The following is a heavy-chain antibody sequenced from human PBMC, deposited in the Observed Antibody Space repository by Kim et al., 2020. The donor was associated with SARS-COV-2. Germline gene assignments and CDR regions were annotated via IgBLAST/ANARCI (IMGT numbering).Heavy chain of an antibody. CDR1: GGSISSSNW. V-gene: IGHV4-4*02. Sequence: SETLSLTCAVSGGSISSSNWWSWVRQPPGKGLEWIGEIYHSGSTNYNPSLKSRVTISVDKSKNQFSLKLSSVTAADTAVYYCARDRGRITMIVVVNYAFAIWGQGTMVTVSS. J-gene: IGHJ3*02. CDR3: ARDRGRITMIVVVNYAFAI. D-gene: IGHD3-22*01. CDR2: IYHSGST.